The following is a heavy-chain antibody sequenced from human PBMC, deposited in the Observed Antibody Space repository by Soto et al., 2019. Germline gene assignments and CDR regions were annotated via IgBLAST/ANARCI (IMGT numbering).Heavy chain of an antibody. Sequence: QVQLVQSGAEVKKPGSSVTVSCKASGGTFSSYAISWVRQAPGQGLEWMGGIIPICGTANYAQKFQGRVTITADESTSTAYMELSSLRSEDTAVYYCARDRTSITQDYYDSSGYYVAFNYWGQGTLVTVSS. V-gene: IGHV1-69*12. J-gene: IGHJ4*02. CDR2: IIPICGTA. CDR3: ARDRTSITQDYYDSSGYYVAFNY. CDR1: GGTFSSYA. D-gene: IGHD3-22*01.